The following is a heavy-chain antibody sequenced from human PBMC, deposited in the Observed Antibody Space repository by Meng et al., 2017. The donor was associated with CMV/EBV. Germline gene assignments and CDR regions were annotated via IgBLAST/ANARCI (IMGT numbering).Heavy chain of an antibody. CDR3: ARDETATQSERSAYSPDAFDI. Sequence: GESLKISCVGSGFIFSDYYMSWFRQAPGKGLEIVSDISSSGASIYYADSVEGRFTISRDNARNSLYLQMNTLRAEDTAVYYCARDETATQSERSAYSPDAFDIWGQGTMVTVSS. D-gene: IGHD3-22*01. V-gene: IGHV3-11*01. CDR2: ISSSGASI. J-gene: IGHJ3*02. CDR1: GFIFSDYY.